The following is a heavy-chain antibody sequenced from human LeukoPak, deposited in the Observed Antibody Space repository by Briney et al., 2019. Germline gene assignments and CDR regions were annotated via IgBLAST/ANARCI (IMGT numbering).Heavy chain of an antibody. CDR1: GGTFSSYA. V-gene: IGHV1-69*04. J-gene: IGHJ4*02. D-gene: IGHD3-22*01. CDR2: IIPILGIA. Sequence: GASVKVSCKASGGTFSSYAISWVRQAPGQGLEWMGRIIPILGIANYARKFQGRVTITADKSTSTAYMELSSLRSEDTAVYYCARDGQKLHYYYDSSGYYLDWGQGTLVTVSS. CDR3: ARDGQKLHYYYDSSGYYLD.